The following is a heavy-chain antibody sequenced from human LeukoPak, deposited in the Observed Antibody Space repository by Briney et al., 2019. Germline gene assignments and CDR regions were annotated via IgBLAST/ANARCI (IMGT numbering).Heavy chain of an antibody. CDR2: VSGSGDYT. J-gene: IGHJ4*02. Sequence: GGSLRLSCTASGFTFRNYAMRWVRQAPGKGLEWVSAVSGSGDYTYYADSVKGRFTISSDNSKNTLYLHMNSLRAEDTAVFYCAKAEFGSGSYYISDWGQGTLVTVSS. CDR3: AKAEFGSGSYYISD. D-gene: IGHD3-10*01. CDR1: GFTFRNYA. V-gene: IGHV3-23*01.